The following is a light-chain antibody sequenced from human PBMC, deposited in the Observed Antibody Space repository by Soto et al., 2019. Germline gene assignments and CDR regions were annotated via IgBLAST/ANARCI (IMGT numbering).Light chain of an antibody. J-gene: IGKJ5*01. CDR1: QRISTW. V-gene: IGKV1-39*01. Sequence: IQMTQSPSTLSASVGDRVNLTCRASQRISTWLAWYQQKPGKAPKVLIYAASSLQSGVPSRFSGSGSGTDFTLTTSSLQPEDFATFYCQQSYSTPITFGQGTRLEIK. CDR3: QQSYSTPIT. CDR2: AAS.